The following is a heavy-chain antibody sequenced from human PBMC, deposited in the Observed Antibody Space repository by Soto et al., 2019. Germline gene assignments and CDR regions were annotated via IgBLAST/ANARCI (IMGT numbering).Heavy chain of an antibody. Sequence: PGGSLRLSCVASGFTFNSFDLGWVRQAPGKGLEWVSAISYGGGTTYYADSVKGRFTISRDNSKNTLYLQMNSLRAEDTAVYYCAKNPGYYYDSTGDHFDYWGQGTLVTVSS. CDR3: AKNPGYYYDSTGDHFDY. J-gene: IGHJ4*02. CDR1: GFTFNSFD. D-gene: IGHD3-22*01. V-gene: IGHV3-23*01. CDR2: ISYGGGTT.